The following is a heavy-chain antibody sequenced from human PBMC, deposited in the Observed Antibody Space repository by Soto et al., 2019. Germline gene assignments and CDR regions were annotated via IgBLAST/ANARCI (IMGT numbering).Heavy chain of an antibody. CDR1: GFTFSSYG. Sequence: QVQLVESGGGVVQPGRSLRLSCAASGFTFSSYGMHWVRQAPGKGLEWVAVIWYDGSNKYYADSVKGRFTISRDNSKNTLYLQMNSMREEETAVYYCGRGYDFVSGYYTERGAFDLWGQGTMVTVSS. CDR3: GRGYDFVSGYYTERGAFDL. V-gene: IGHV3-33*01. J-gene: IGHJ3*01. D-gene: IGHD3-3*01. CDR2: IWYDGSNK.